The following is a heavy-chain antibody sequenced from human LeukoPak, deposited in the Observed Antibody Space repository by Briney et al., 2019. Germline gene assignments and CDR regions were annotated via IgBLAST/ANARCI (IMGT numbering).Heavy chain of an antibody. D-gene: IGHD2-15*01. CDR1: GGSFSGYY. CDR2: INHSGST. CDR3: ARAPADCGGGSCYRYYYYGMDV. Sequence: SETLSLTCAVYGGSFSGYYWSWIRQPPGKGLEWIGEINHSGSTNYNPSLKSRVTISVDTSKNQFSLKLSSVTAADTAAYYCARAPADCGGGSCYRYYYYGMDVWGKGTTVTVSS. J-gene: IGHJ6*04. V-gene: IGHV4-34*01.